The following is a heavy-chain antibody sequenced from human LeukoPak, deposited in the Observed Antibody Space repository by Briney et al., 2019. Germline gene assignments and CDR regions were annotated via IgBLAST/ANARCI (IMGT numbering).Heavy chain of an antibody. J-gene: IGHJ6*02. Sequence: SETLSLTCAVSGGSISSGGYLWSWTRQHPGKGLECIGHISYSGSTYYTPSLKSRVTISVDTSKNQFSLKLSSVTAADTAVYHCARDNWNYGSSMDVWGQGTTVTVSS. CDR1: GGSISSGGYL. CDR2: ISYSGST. D-gene: IGHD1-7*01. V-gene: IGHV4-31*11. CDR3: ARDNWNYGSSMDV.